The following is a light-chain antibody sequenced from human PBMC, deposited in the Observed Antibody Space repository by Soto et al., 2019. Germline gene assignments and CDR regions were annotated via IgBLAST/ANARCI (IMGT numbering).Light chain of an antibody. V-gene: IGKV1-39*01. Sequence: DIQMTQSPSSLSASVGDRVTITCRASQSISSYLNWYQQKPGKAPNLLIYAASSLQSGVPSGFRGSGSGTDFTLTIISLQPEDFATYYCQQSYSTPLTFGGGTKVEI. J-gene: IGKJ4*01. CDR1: QSISSY. CDR3: QQSYSTPLT. CDR2: AAS.